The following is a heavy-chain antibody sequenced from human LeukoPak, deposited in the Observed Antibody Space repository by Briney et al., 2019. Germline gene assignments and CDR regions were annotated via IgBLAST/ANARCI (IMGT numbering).Heavy chain of an antibody. J-gene: IGHJ4*02. V-gene: IGHV4-34*01. Sequence: PETLSLTCAVYGGSFSDFYWSWIRQPPGKGLEWIGEINHSGSTKHNPSLKSRVNISVDTSKNQFSLKLSSVTAADTAVYYCARTPPPGATAYGAVEYWGQGTLVTVSS. CDR2: INHSGST. CDR3: ARTPPPGATAYGAVEY. CDR1: GGSFSDFY. D-gene: IGHD3-16*01.